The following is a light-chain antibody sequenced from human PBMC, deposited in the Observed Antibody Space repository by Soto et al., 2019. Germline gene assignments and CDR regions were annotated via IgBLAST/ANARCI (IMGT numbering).Light chain of an antibody. CDR2: EVT. V-gene: IGLV2-8*01. Sequence: QSALTQPPSASGSPGQSVTISCTGPSSDVGGYNFVSWYQQYPGKAPKLIIYEVTKRPSGVPDRFSGSKSGNTASLTVSGLQTDDEADYYCSSYGGSNNFVFGTGTKVTVL. CDR1: SSDVGGYNF. CDR3: SSYGGSNNFV. J-gene: IGLJ1*01.